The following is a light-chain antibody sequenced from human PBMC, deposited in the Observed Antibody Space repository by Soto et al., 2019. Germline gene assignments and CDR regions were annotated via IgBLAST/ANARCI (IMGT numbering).Light chain of an antibody. Sequence: QSALTQPASVSGSPGQSITIYCTGTSSDVGGYNYVSWYQHHPGKAPKLMIYEVSNRPSGVSNRFSGSKSGNTASLTISGLQAEDEADYYCSSYTGTTGVMFGGGTKLTVL. CDR2: EVS. CDR1: SSDVGGYNY. J-gene: IGLJ3*02. CDR3: SSYTGTTGVM. V-gene: IGLV2-14*01.